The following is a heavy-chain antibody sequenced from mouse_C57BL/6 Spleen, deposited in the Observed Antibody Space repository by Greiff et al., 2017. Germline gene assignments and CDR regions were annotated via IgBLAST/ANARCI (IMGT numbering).Heavy chain of an antibody. V-gene: IGHV1-9*01. CDR1: GYTFTGYW. Sequence: QVQLQQSGAELMKPGASVKLSCKATGYTFTGYWIEWVKQRPGHGLEWIGEILPGSGSTNYNEKFKGKATFTSDTSSNTAYMQLSSLTTEDSASYYCARDRGCGSSYWLAYWGQGTLVTVSA. CDR3: ARDRGCGSSYWLAY. CDR2: ILPGSGST. D-gene: IGHD1-1*01. J-gene: IGHJ3*01.